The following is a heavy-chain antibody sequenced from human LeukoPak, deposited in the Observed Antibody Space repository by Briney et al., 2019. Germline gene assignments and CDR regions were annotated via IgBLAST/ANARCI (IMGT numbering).Heavy chain of an antibody. V-gene: IGHV1-2*02. J-gene: IGHJ4*02. CDR2: INPNSGGT. CDR3: ARDLRGSYSAGDY. D-gene: IGHD1-26*01. Sequence: ASVKVSCKASGYTFTGYYMHWVRQAPGQGLEWMGWINPNSGGTNYAQKFQGRVTMTRDTSISTAYMELSRLRSDDTAVYYCARDLRGSYSAGDYWGQGTLVTVPS. CDR1: GYTFTGYY.